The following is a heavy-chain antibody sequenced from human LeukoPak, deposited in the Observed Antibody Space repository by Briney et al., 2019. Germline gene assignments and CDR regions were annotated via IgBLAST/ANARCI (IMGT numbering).Heavy chain of an antibody. CDR1: GFTFSTYR. CDR3: ARDKDVYFDY. J-gene: IGHJ4*02. CDR2: ISSSSSYI. V-gene: IGHV3-21*01. Sequence: PAESLRLSCVGPGFTFSTYRLNWVGQAPRKGLAWVSSISSSSSYIYYADSVKGRITISRDNAKNSLYLQMNSLRVEDTAVYYCARDKDVYFDYWGQGTLVTVSS.